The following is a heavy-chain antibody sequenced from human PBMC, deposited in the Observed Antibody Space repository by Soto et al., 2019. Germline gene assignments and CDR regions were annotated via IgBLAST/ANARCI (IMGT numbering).Heavy chain of an antibody. D-gene: IGHD3-3*01. V-gene: IGHV1-18*01. CDR2: ISAYSGMT. J-gene: IGHJ4*02. CDR3: ARDNSRDFWSGYSLYYFDY. CDR1: GYTLTSYG. Sequence: ASVKVSCKASGYTLTSYGISWVRQAPGQGLEWMGWISAYSGMTNYAQMLQGRLTMTTDTSTTTAYMELRSLRSDDTAVYYCARDNSRDFWSGYSLYYFDYWDQEPLVTPSP.